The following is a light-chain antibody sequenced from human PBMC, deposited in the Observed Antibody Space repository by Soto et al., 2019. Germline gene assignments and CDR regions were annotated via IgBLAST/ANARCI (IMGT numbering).Light chain of an antibody. V-gene: IGKV3D-20*01. CDR3: QQYGSSLIT. CDR2: DAS. J-gene: IGKJ5*01. CDR1: QSVSSSY. Sequence: EIVLTQSPATLSLSPGERATLSCGASQSVSSSYLAWYQQKPGLAPRLLIYDASSRATGIPDRFGGSGSGTDFTLTISRLEPEDFAVYYCQQYGSSLITFGQGTRLEIK.